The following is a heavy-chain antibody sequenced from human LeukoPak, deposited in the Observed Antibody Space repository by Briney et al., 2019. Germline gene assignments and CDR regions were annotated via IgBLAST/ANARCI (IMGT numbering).Heavy chain of an antibody. J-gene: IGHJ6*02. Sequence: ASVKVSCKVSGYTLTELSMHWARQAPGKGLEWMGGFDPEDGETIYAQKFQGRVTMAEDTSTDTAYMELSSLRSEDTAVYYCATTPWQQLVSTPYGMDVWGQGTTVTVSS. D-gene: IGHD6-13*01. CDR3: ATTPWQQLVSTPYGMDV. CDR1: GYTLTELS. CDR2: FDPEDGET. V-gene: IGHV1-24*01.